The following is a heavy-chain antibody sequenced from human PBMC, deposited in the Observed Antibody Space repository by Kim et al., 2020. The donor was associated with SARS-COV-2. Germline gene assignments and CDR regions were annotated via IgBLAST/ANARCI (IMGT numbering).Heavy chain of an antibody. V-gene: IGHV3-21*01. CDR2: ISSSSSYI. J-gene: IGHJ4*02. CDR1: GFTFSSYS. D-gene: IGHD3-9*01. Sequence: GGSLRLSCAASGFTFSSYSMNWVRQAPGKGLEWVSSISSSSSYIYYADSVKGRFTISRDNAKNSLYLQMNSLRAEDTAVYYCARGRRNDILTGYVDYWGQGTLVTVSS. CDR3: ARGRRNDILTGYVDY.